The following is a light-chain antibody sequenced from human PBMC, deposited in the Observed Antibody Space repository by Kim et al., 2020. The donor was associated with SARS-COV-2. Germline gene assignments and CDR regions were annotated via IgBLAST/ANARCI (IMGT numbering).Light chain of an antibody. CDR1: NLGDKY. V-gene: IGLV3-1*01. CDR2: QDN. J-gene: IGLJ3*02. Sequence: SYELTQPPSVSVSPGQTASITCSGDNLGDKYTCWYQQKPGQSPVLIICQDNKRPSGIPERFSCSNSGNTATLTISGTQAMDEADYYCQAWDSTTAWVCGGGNQLTVL. CDR3: QAWDSTTAWV.